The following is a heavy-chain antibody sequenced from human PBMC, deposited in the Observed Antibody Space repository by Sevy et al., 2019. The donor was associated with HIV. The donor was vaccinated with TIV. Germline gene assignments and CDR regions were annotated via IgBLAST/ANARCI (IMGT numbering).Heavy chain of an antibody. CDR3: VKGKRGFCSGGSYYHYYYYYYMDV. CDR1: GFTFSSYA. Sequence: GGSLRLSCSASGFTFSSYAMHWVRQAPGKGLEYVSAISSNGGSTYYADSVKGRFTISRDNSKNTLYLQMSSLRAEDTAVYYCVKGKRGFCSGGSYYHYYYYYYMDVWGKGTTVTVSS. CDR2: ISSNGGST. V-gene: IGHV3-64D*06. J-gene: IGHJ6*03. D-gene: IGHD2-15*01.